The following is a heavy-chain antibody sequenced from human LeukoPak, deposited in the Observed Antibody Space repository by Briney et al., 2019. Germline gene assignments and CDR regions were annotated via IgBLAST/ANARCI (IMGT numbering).Heavy chain of an antibody. CDR3: ARSGDGYNPYYYYYGMDV. CDR1: GGSISSSSYY. J-gene: IGHJ6*02. Sequence: SETLSLTCTVSGGSISSSSYYWGWIRQPPGKGLEWIGSIYYSGSTYYNPSLKSRVTISVDTSKNQFSLKLSSVTAADTAVYYCARSGDGYNPYYYYYGMDVWGQGTTVTVSS. V-gene: IGHV4-39*01. CDR2: IYYSGST. D-gene: IGHD5-24*01.